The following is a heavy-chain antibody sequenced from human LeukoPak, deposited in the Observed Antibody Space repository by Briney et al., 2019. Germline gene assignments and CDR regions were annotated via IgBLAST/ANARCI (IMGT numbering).Heavy chain of an antibody. CDR1: GFTFSSYA. J-gene: IGHJ4*02. Sequence: GGSLRLSCAASGFTFSSYAMHWVRQAPGKGLEWVALISYDGSNKYYADSVKGRFTISRDNSKNTLYLQMNSLRAEDTAVYYCAKEEWFGGFDYWGQGTLVTVSS. CDR2: ISYDGSNK. V-gene: IGHV3-30*04. CDR3: AKEEWFGGFDY. D-gene: IGHD3-10*01.